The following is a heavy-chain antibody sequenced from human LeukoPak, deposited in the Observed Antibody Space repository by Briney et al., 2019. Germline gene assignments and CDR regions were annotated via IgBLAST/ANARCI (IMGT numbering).Heavy chain of an antibody. CDR3: VKAAVAVDY. V-gene: IGHV4-4*02. J-gene: IGHJ4*02. Sequence: SETLSLTCAVSGGSISTRNWWSWVRQPPGKGLEWIGEIYHSGSTNYNPSLKSRVTISLDKSKNQFSLKLTSVTAADTAVYYCVKAAVAVDYWGQGTLVTVSS. D-gene: IGHD6-19*01. CDR1: GGSISTRNW. CDR2: IYHSGST.